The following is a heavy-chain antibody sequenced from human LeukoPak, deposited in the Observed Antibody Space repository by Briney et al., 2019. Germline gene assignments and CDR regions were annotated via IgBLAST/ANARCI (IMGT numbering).Heavy chain of an antibody. CDR2: IVVGSGNT. CDR3: AAGLGSSGYYYPPYYYYYGMDV. V-gene: IGHV1-58*01. J-gene: IGHJ6*02. Sequence: SVKASCKASGFTFTSSAVQWVRQARGQRLEWIGWIVVGSGNTNYAQKFQERVTITRDMSTSTAYMELSSLRSEDTAVYYCAAGLGSSGYYYPPYYYYYGMDVWGQGTTVTVSS. CDR1: GFTFTSSA. D-gene: IGHD3-22*01.